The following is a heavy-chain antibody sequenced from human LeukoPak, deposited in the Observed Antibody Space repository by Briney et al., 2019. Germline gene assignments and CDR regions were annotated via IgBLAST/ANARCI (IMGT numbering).Heavy chain of an antibody. J-gene: IGHJ4*02. Sequence: GGSLRLSCEASGFSFSNYWMSWVRQAPGKGLEWVANIKQDGSEIYYVDSVRGRFTISRDNAKNSLYLQMNSLRAEDTAVYYCARPALNTGSYFDYWGQGILVSVSS. D-gene: IGHD1-26*01. V-gene: IGHV3-7*01. CDR2: IKQDGSEI. CDR1: GFSFSNYW. CDR3: ARPALNTGSYFDY.